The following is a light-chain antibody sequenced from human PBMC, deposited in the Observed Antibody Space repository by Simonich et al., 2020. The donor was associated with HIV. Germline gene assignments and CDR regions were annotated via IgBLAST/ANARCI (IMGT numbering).Light chain of an antibody. CDR1: QSISSN. V-gene: IGKV3-15*01. Sequence: EIVMTQSPATLSVSPGERATLSCTASQSISSNLAWYQQKPGQAPRLLIFGASTRATGIPARFSGSGSGTEFTLTISSMQSEDFAVYYCQQYDKWPPVLAFGGGTKVEIK. CDR2: GAS. CDR3: QQYDKWPPVLA. J-gene: IGKJ4*01.